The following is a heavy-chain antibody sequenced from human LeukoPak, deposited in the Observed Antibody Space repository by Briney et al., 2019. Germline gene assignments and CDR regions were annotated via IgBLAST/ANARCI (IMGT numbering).Heavy chain of an antibody. D-gene: IGHD1-26*01. CDR1: EFTFSGYN. J-gene: IGHJ4*02. CDR2: ISSSSTYM. Sequence: GGSLRLSCAASEFTFSGYNMNWVRQAPGKGLEWVSSISSSSTYMYYADSVKGRFTISRDNAKSSLYLQMNSLRAEDTAVYYCARSKNWELLSPLDYWGQGTLVTVSS. CDR3: ARSKNWELLSPLDY. V-gene: IGHV3-21*01.